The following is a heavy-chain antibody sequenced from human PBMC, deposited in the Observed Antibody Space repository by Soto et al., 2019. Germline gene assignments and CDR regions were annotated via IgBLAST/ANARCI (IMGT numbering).Heavy chain of an antibody. CDR2: ISAYNGNT. Sequence: ASVKVSCKASGYTFTSYGISWVRQAPGQGLEWMGWISAYNGNTNYAQKLQGRVTMTTDTSTSTAYMELRSLRSDDTAVYYCARDQGTYDFRSGYWGFDPWGQGTLVTVSS. CDR1: GYTFTSYG. CDR3: ARDQGTYDFRSGYWGFDP. V-gene: IGHV1-18*01. D-gene: IGHD3-3*01. J-gene: IGHJ5*02.